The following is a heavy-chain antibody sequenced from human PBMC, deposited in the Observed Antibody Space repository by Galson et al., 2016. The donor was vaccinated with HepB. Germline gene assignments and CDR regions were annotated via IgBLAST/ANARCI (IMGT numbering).Heavy chain of an antibody. D-gene: IGHD2-2*01. CDR1: GFTFDNYA. V-gene: IGHV3-9*01. Sequence: SLRLSCAASGFTFDNYAMHWVRQAPGKGLEWVSGISWNSDYIGYAESVKGRFTISRDNAKNSLYLQMNSLRPEDTAFYSCAREGRSGTSSYMGYWGQGTLVTVSS. J-gene: IGHJ4*02. CDR3: AREGRSGTSSYMGY. CDR2: ISWNSDYI.